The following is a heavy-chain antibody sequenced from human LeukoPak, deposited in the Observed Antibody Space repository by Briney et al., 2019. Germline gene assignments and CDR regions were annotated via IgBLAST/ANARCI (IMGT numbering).Heavy chain of an antibody. D-gene: IGHD3-10*01. CDR1: GGSFSGYY. Sequence: SETLSLTCAVYGGSFSGYYWSWIRQPPGKGLEWIGEINHSGSTNYNPSLKSRVTISVDTSKNQFSLKLSSVTAADTAVYYCARGMRYYYGSGYNWFDPWGQGTLVTVSS. CDR2: INHSGST. CDR3: ARGMRYYYGSGYNWFDP. J-gene: IGHJ5*02. V-gene: IGHV4-34*01.